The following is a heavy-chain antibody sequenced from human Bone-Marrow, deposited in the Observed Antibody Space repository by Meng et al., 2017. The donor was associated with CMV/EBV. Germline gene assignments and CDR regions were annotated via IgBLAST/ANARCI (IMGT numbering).Heavy chain of an antibody. CDR2: ISAYNGDT. CDR3: ARDHIAARPGWFDP. V-gene: IGHV1-18*01. CDR1: RYTFPTAG. Sequence: ASRYTFPTAGLSWVRQAPGPGLEWMGWISAYNGDTNYAQKFQGRVTMTTDTSTSTAYMELRSLRSDDAAIYYCARDHIAARPGWFDPWGQGTLVTVSS. D-gene: IGHD6-6*01. J-gene: IGHJ5*02.